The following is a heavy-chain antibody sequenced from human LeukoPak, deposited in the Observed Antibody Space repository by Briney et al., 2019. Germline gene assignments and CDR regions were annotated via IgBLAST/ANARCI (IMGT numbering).Heavy chain of an antibody. V-gene: IGHV1-18*01. J-gene: IGHJ6*02. D-gene: IGHD3-22*01. Sequence: GASVKVSCKASGYTFTSYGISWVRQAPGQGLEWMGWISAYNGNTNYAQKLQGRVTMTTDTSTSTAYMELRSLRSDDTAVYYCARSVRGYGLNKIYGMDVWGQGTTVTVSS. CDR3: ARSVRGYGLNKIYGMDV. CDR1: GYTFTSYG. CDR2: ISAYNGNT.